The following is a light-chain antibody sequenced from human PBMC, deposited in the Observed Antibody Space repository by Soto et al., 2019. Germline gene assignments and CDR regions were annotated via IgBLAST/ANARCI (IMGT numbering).Light chain of an antibody. CDR1: SRGIGYNKY. CDR3: SSFAMSTTWV. J-gene: IGLJ3*02. V-gene: IGLV2-14*03. CDR2: EIT. Sequence: QSALTQPASVSGSPGQSITISCTGTSRGIGYNKYVSWYQQHPGKAPRLVMYEITNRPSGVSDRFSGSKSGNTASLTISGLQAEDDADYYCSSFAMSTTWVFGGGTKLTVL.